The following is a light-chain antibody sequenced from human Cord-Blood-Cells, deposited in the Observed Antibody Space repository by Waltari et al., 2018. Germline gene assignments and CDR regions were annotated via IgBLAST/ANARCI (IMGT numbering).Light chain of an antibody. CDR2: EVS. V-gene: IGLV2-14*01. CDR3: SSYTSSSTNWV. Sequence: QSALTQPASVSGSPGQSITISCTGTSSDVGGYNYVSWYQQHPGKAPKLMIYEVSNGPSGVSNRFSGSKSGNTASLTISGLQAEDEADYYCSSYTSSSTNWVFGGGTKLTVL. CDR1: SSDVGGYNY. J-gene: IGLJ3*02.